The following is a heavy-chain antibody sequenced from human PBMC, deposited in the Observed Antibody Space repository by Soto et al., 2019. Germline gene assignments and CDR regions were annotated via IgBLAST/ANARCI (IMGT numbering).Heavy chain of an antibody. CDR1: GGSISSGGYS. Sequence: PSETLSLTCAVSGGSISSGGYSWSWIRQPPGKGLEWIGYIYHSGSTNYNPSLKSRVTISVDTSKKQFSLKLSSVTAADTAVYYCARRANDYYDSYWFDPWGQGTLVTVSS. CDR3: ARRANDYYDSYWFDP. CDR2: IYHSGST. D-gene: IGHD3-22*01. J-gene: IGHJ5*02. V-gene: IGHV4-30-2*01.